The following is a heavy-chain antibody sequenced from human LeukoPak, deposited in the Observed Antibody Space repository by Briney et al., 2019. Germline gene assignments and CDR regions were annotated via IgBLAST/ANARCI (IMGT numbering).Heavy chain of an antibody. V-gene: IGHV1-69*05. D-gene: IGHD1-26*01. Sequence: ASVKVSCKASGCTFSSYAISWVRQAPGQGLEWMGRIIPIFGTANYAQKFQDRVTITTDESTSTAYMELSSLRSEDTAVYYCARSRIVGATQGALNYWGQGTLVTVSS. J-gene: IGHJ4*02. CDR1: GCTFSSYA. CDR2: IIPIFGTA. CDR3: ARSRIVGATQGALNY.